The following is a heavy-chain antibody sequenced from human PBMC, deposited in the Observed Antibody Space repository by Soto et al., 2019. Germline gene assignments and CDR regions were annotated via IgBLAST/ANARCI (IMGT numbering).Heavy chain of an antibody. J-gene: IGHJ4*02. V-gene: IGHV1-46*04. CDR3: ARNDKSGLDY. CDR2: INPSGGST. CDR1: GYTFINYY. D-gene: IGHD1-1*01. Sequence: QVQLVQSGAEVKKPGASVKVSCKASGYTFINYYIHWVRQAPGQGLEWMGMINPSGGSTSYAQKLQGRVTMTRDTSTRTVYMELSSLRSEDTAVYYCARNDKSGLDYWGQGTLVTVSS.